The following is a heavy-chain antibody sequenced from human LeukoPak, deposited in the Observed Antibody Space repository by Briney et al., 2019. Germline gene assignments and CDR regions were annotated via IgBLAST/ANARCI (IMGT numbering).Heavy chain of an antibody. J-gene: IGHJ6*04. CDR2: IDPSDSYT. CDR3: ALGYSLMVMDV. CDR1: GYSFTSYW. V-gene: IGHV5-10-1*01. D-gene: IGHD5-18*01. Sequence: GESLEISCKGSGYSFTSYWISWVRQMPGKGLEWMGRIDPSDSYTNYSPSFQGHVTISADRSISTAYLQWSSLKASDTAMYYCALGYSLMVMDVWGKGTTVTVSS.